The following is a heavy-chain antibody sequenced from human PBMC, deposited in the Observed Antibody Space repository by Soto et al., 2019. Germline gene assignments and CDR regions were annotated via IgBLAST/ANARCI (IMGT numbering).Heavy chain of an antibody. Sequence: PVKVSCKASGGTFSSYTISWVRQAPGQGLEWMGRIIPILGIANYAQKFQGRVTITADKSTSTAYMELSSLRSEDTAVYYCASMDTTVTRSGGMDVWGQGTTVTVSS. V-gene: IGHV1-69*02. J-gene: IGHJ6*02. CDR1: GGTFSSYT. CDR2: IIPILGIA. CDR3: ASMDTTVTRSGGMDV. D-gene: IGHD4-17*01.